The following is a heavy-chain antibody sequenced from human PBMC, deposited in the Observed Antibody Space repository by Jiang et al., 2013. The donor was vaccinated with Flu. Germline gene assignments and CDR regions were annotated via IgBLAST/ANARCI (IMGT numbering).Heavy chain of an antibody. CDR3: TRQSVAGTIDDY. V-gene: IGHV3-73*01. Sequence: NYATAYAASVKGRFTISRDDSKNVAYLQMNSLKTEDTAVYYCTRQSVAGTIDDYWGQGTLVTVSS. J-gene: IGHJ4*02. D-gene: IGHD6-19*01. CDR2: NYAT.